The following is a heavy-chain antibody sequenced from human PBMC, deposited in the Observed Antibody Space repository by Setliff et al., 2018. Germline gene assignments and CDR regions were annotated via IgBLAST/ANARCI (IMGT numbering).Heavy chain of an antibody. D-gene: IGHD6-13*01. CDR2: IYPSDSHT. CDR1: GYTFSRYW. V-gene: IGHV5-51*01. J-gene: IGHJ4*02. CDR3: ARALASAGTVYFDY. Sequence: GESLKISCKASGYTFSRYWIGWVRQMPGKGLEWLGIIYPSDSHTKYSPSFQGQVTISADKSISTAYLQWSSLKASDTAMYYCARALASAGTVYFDYWGQGTLVTVSS.